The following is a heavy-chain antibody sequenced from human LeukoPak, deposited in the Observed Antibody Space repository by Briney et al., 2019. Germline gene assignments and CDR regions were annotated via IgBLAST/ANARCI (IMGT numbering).Heavy chain of an antibody. J-gene: IGHJ4*02. V-gene: IGHV4-59*01. CDR3: ARRQVGGYLFDY. CDR1: GGSISSYY. CDR2: IYYSGST. D-gene: IGHD3-10*01. Sequence: SETLSLTCTVSGGSISSYYWSWIRQPPGKGPEWIGYIYYSGSTNYNPSLKSRVTISVDTSKNQFSLKLSSVTAADTAVYYCARRQVGGYLFDYWGQGTLVTVSS.